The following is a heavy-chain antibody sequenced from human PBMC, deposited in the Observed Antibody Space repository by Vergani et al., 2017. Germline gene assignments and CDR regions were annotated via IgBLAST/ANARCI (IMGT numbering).Heavy chain of an antibody. CDR2: IIPILGIA. J-gene: IGHJ6*02. Sequence: QVQLVQSGAEVKKPGSSVKVSCKASGGTFSSYTISWVRQAPGQGLEWMGRIIPILGIANYAQKLQGRVTMTTDTSTSTAYMELRSLRSDDTAVYYCARTLRVEVVMDVWGQGTTVTVSS. CDR3: ARTLRVEVVMDV. CDR1: GGTFSSYT. V-gene: IGHV1-69*02. D-gene: IGHD2-2*01.